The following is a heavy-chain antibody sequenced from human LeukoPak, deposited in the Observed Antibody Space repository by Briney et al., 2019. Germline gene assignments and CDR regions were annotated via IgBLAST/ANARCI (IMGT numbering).Heavy chain of an antibody. V-gene: IGHV3-21*01. CDR3: ARDRDGYSYGLNYFDY. CDR1: GFTFSTYT. D-gene: IGHD5-18*01. CDR2: ISSSSSYI. Sequence: GGSLSLSCAASGFTFSTYTMNWVRQAPGKGMEWVSSISSSSSYIYFADSVKGRFTISRDNAKKSLYLHMDSLRAEDTAVYYCARDRDGYSYGLNYFDYWGQGTLVTVSS. J-gene: IGHJ4*02.